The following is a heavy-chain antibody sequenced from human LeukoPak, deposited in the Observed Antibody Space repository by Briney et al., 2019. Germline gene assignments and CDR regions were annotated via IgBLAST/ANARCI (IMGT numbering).Heavy chain of an antibody. CDR1: GFTFSSYG. CDR2: IRYDGSNK. V-gene: IGHV3-30*02. D-gene: IGHD3-9*01. J-gene: IGHJ4*02. Sequence: GGSLRLSCAASGFTFSSYGMHWVRQAPGKGLEWVAFIRYDGSNKYYADSVKGRFTISRDNSKNTLYLQMNSLRAEDTAVYYCAKGLGPFYDILTGYLTWGQGTLVTVSS. CDR3: AKGLGPFYDILTGYLT.